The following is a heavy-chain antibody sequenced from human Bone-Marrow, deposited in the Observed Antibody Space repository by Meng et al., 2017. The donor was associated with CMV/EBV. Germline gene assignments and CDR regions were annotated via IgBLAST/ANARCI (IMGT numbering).Heavy chain of an antibody. D-gene: IGHD6-13*01. CDR1: GFTVSSNY. CDR3: AKDQELAYFDY. CDR2: ISGSGGST. Sequence: GESLKISCAASGFTVSSNYMSWVRQAPGKGLEWVSAISGSGGSTYYADSVKGRFTISRDNSKNTLYLQMNSLRAEDTAVYYCAKDQELAYFDYWGQGTLVTVSS. J-gene: IGHJ4*02. V-gene: IGHV3-23*01.